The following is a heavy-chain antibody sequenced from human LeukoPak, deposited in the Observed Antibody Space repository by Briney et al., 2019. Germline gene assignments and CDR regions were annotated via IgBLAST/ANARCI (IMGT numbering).Heavy chain of an antibody. J-gene: IGHJ4*02. CDR2: ISGSGCST. V-gene: IGHV3-23*01. D-gene: IGHD5-18*01. CDR3: ARERGYRHGSLDY. CDR1: GFAFSSYA. Sequence: PGGSERLSCAASGFAFSSYAMSWVRQAPGKGLEWVSGISGSGCSTLYADSVKGRFTISRDNSKNTLYLQMNSLRAEDTAVYYCARERGYRHGSLDYWGQGTMVTESS.